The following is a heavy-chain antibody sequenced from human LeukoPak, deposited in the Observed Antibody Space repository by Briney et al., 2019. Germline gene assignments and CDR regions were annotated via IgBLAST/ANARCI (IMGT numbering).Heavy chain of an antibody. CDR2: IGPAGDT. Sequence: GSLRLSCAASGFTFSSYDMHWVRQPTGKGLEWVSAIGPAGDTYYPGSVKGRFTISRENAKNFLYLQMNNLRAGDTAVYYCARDSVVRGVHYGMDVWGQGTTVTVSS. CDR3: ARDSVVRGVHYGMDV. D-gene: IGHD3-10*01. V-gene: IGHV3-13*01. CDR1: GFTFSSYD. J-gene: IGHJ6*02.